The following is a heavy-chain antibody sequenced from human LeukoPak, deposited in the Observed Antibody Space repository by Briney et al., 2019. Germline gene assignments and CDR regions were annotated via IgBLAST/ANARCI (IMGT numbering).Heavy chain of an antibody. Sequence: PSETLSLTCAVYGGSFSGYYWSWIRQPPGKGLEWIGEINHSGSTYYNPSLNSRVTISVDTSKNQFSLKLSSVTAADTAVYYCARVVGYGGNFDYWGQGTLVTVSS. CDR1: GGSFSGYY. D-gene: IGHD4-23*01. CDR3: ARVVGYGGNFDY. CDR2: INHSGST. V-gene: IGHV4-34*01. J-gene: IGHJ4*02.